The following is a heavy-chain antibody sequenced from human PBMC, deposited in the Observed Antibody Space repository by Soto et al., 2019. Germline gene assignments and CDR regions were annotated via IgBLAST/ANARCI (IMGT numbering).Heavy chain of an antibody. CDR2: ISGSGGST. Sequence: GGSLRLSCAASGFTFSSYAMSWVRQAPGKGLEWVSAISGSGGSTYYADSVKGRFTISRDNSKNTLYLQMNSLRAEDTAVYYCARGRDYYDSSGYYYGLDYWGQGTLVTVSS. CDR3: ARGRDYYDSSGYYYGLDY. V-gene: IGHV3-23*01. D-gene: IGHD3-22*01. J-gene: IGHJ4*02. CDR1: GFTFSSYA.